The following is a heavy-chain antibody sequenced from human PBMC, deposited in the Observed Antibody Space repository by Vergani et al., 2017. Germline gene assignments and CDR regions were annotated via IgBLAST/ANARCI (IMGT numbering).Heavy chain of an antibody. D-gene: IGHD5-18*01. CDR2: IYYSGST. CDR1: GDSISSNNC. V-gene: IGHV4-4*03. Sequence: QVQLQESGPGLVTPPGTLSLTCAVSGDSISSNNCWTWVRQPPGKGLEWIGTIYYSGSTYYNPSLKSRVTISVDTSKNQFSLKLSSVTAADTAVYYCARPLQYRGYYYYMDVGGKGTTVTVPS. J-gene: IGHJ6*03. CDR3: ARPLQYRGYYYYMDV.